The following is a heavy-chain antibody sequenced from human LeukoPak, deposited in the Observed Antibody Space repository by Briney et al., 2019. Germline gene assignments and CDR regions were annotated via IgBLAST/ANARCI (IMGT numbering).Heavy chain of an antibody. D-gene: IGHD2-21*02. V-gene: IGHV4-34*01. CDR1: GGSFSGYY. Sequence: PSETLSLTCAVYGGSFSGYYWSWIRQPPGKGLEWIGEINHSGSTNYNPSLKSRVTISVDTSKNQFSLKLSSVTAADTAVYYCAGGEAVVTFDYWGQGTLVTVSS. CDR3: AGGEAVVTFDY. CDR2: INHSGST. J-gene: IGHJ4*02.